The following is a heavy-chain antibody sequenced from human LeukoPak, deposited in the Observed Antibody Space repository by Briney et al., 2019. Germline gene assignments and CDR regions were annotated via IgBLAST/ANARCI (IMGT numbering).Heavy chain of an antibody. CDR1: GFTLSSHW. Sequence: GGSLRLSCEGSGFTLSSHWMSWVRQAPGKGLEWVANINQDGSEIYYVDSVKGRFTISRDNAKNSLYLQMNSLRAEDTAVYYCARVKSGYDNSWFDPWGQGTLVTVSS. D-gene: IGHD5-12*01. CDR3: ARVKSGYDNSWFDP. V-gene: IGHV3-7*01. J-gene: IGHJ5*02. CDR2: INQDGSEI.